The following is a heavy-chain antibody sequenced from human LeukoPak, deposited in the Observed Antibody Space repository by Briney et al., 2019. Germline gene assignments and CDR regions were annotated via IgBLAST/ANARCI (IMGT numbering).Heavy chain of an antibody. J-gene: IGHJ6*03. Sequence: SVKVSCKASGGTFSSYAISWVRQAPGQGLEWMGGIIPIFGTANYAQKFQGRVTITADESTSTAYMELSSLRSEDTAVYYCARARGLYDSSGYYYEEYYYYMDVWGKGTTVTISS. V-gene: IGHV1-69*01. CDR1: GGTFSSYA. CDR2: IIPIFGTA. D-gene: IGHD3-22*01. CDR3: ARARGLYDSSGYYYEEYYYYMDV.